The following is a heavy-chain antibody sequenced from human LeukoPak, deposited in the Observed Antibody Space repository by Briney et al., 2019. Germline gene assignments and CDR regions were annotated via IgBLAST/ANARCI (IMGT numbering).Heavy chain of an antibody. D-gene: IGHD6-19*01. CDR2: VSGSGGST. J-gene: IGHJ2*01. V-gene: IGHV3-23*01. CDR3: AKTLRESSGREYFDL. Sequence: QPGGSLRLSCAASAFTFSSYAMSWVRQAPGKGLEWVSAVSGSGGSTYYADSVKGRFTISRDNSKNRLYLQMNSLRAEDTAVYYCAKTLRESSGREYFDLWGRGTLVTVSS. CDR1: AFTFSSYA.